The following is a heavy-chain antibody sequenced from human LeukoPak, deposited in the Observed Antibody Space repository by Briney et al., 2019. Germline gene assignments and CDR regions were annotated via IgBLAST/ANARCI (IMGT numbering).Heavy chain of an antibody. CDR1: GFTFSNAW. J-gene: IGHJ4*02. Sequence: GGSLRLSCAASGFTFSNAWMSWVRQAPGKGLEWVGRIQRTTDGGTTDYATPVKGGFTMSRDDSKTTLYLQINSLKTEDTAVYYCCTDLLDYWGQGTLVTVSS. D-gene: IGHD1-1*01. CDR3: CTDLLDY. CDR2: IQRTTDGGTT. V-gene: IGHV3-15*01.